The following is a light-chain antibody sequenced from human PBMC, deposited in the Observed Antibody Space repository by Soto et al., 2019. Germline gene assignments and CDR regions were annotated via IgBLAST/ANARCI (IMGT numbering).Light chain of an antibody. CDR2: AAS. V-gene: IGKV1-16*01. J-gene: IGKJ1*01. CDR1: QSISSY. Sequence: DIQMTQSPSSLSASVGDRVTITCRTSQSISSYLNWYQQKPGEAPKLLIYAASSLQGGVPSRFSGSGSGTEFTLTISSLQPDDFATYYCQHYNSYSEAFGQGTKVDIK. CDR3: QHYNSYSEA.